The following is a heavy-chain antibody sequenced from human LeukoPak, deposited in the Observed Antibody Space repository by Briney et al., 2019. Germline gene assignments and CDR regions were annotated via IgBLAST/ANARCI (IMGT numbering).Heavy chain of an antibody. J-gene: IGHJ4*02. Sequence: PGGSLRLSCAASGFTFSSYGMNWVRQAPGKGLEWVSAISGSGDSTYYADSVKGRFTISRDNSKNTLHLQMNSLRAEDTAVYYCAKDRPSGSYYYYWGQGTLVTVSS. CDR3: AKDRPSGSYYYY. CDR2: ISGSGDST. V-gene: IGHV3-23*01. D-gene: IGHD1-26*01. CDR1: GFTFSSYG.